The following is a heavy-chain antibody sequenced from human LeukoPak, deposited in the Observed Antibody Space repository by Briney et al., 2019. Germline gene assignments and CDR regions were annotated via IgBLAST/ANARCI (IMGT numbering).Heavy chain of an antibody. Sequence: GGALRLSCAVSGFAISNYAMDWVRQAPGRVVEWVGRIKSKTDGGTTDYAAPVKGRFTISRDDSKNTLYLQMNSLKTEDTAVYYCTTDYPVMDVWGQGTTVTVSS. V-gene: IGHV3-15*01. CDR2: IKSKTDGGTT. J-gene: IGHJ6*02. CDR3: TTDYPVMDV. CDR1: GFAISNYA.